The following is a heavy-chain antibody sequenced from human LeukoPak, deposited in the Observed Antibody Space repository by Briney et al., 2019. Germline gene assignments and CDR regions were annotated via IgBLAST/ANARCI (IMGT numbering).Heavy chain of an antibody. CDR2: INHSGST. Sequence: MPSETLSLTCAVYGGSFSGYYWSWIRRPPGKGLEWIGEINHSGSTNYNPSLKSRVTISVDTSKNQFSLKLSSVTAADTAVYYCASPFSIAARRYNWFDPWGQGTLVTVSS. CDR3: ASPFSIAARRYNWFDP. D-gene: IGHD6-6*01. CDR1: GGSFSGYY. V-gene: IGHV4-34*01. J-gene: IGHJ5*02.